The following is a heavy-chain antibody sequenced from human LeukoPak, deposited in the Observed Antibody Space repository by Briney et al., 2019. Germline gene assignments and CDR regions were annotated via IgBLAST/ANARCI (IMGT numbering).Heavy chain of an antibody. CDR1: GYTFTGHY. Sequence: ASVKVSCKASGYTFTGHYMNWVRQAPEQGLEWMGWIKPKSGATTYAQKFQGRVTMTRDTSINTAYLELSSLTSDDTAIYYCARVREWEEISGAIPDYFDYWGQGTLVTAPS. CDR2: IKPKSGAT. D-gene: IGHD3-3*01. V-gene: IGHV1-2*02. J-gene: IGHJ4*02. CDR3: ARVREWEEISGAIPDYFDY.